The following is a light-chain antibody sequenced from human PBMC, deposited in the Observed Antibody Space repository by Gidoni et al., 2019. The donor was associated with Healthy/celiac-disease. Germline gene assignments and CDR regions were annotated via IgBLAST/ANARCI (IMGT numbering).Light chain of an antibody. CDR3: RQRSNWLRT. CDR1: QSVSSY. V-gene: IGKV3-11*01. Sequence: EIVLTQSPATLSLSPGERATRSCRASQSVSSYLAWYQQKPGQAPRLLIYEASNRATGIPARFSGSGSGTDFTLTISSLEPEDFAVYYCRQRSNWLRTFGQGTKVEIK. CDR2: EAS. J-gene: IGKJ1*01.